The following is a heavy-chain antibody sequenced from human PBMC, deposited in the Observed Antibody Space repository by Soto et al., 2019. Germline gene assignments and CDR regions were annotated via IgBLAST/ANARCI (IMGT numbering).Heavy chain of an antibody. CDR1: GGSISSGGYY. D-gene: IGHD1-26*01. J-gene: IGHJ4*02. V-gene: IGHV4-31*03. CDR2: IYYSGST. CDR3: AREDSGSRGVDY. Sequence: QVQLQESGPGLVKPSQTLSLTCTVSGGSISSGGYYWSWIRQHPGKGLEWIGYIYYSGSTYYNPSLKSRVTISVDTSKNQFSLKLSSVTAADTAMYYCAREDSGSRGVDYWGQGTLVTVSS.